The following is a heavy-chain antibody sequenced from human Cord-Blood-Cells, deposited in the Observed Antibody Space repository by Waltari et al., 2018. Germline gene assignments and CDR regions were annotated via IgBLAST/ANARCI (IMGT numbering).Heavy chain of an antibody. Sequence: GAGLLKPSETLSLTCAVYGGSFSGYYWSWIRQPPGKGLEWIGEINHSGSTNYNPSLKSRVTISVDTSKNQFSLKLSSVTAADAAVYYCARGDIVLQRNWFDPWGQGTLVTVSS. CDR1: GGSFSGYY. D-gene: IGHD2-8*02. CDR2: INHSGST. CDR3: ARGDIVLQRNWFDP. V-gene: IGHV4-34*01. J-gene: IGHJ5*02.